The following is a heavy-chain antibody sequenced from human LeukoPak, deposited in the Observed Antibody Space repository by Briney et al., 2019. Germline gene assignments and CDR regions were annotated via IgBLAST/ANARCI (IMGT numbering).Heavy chain of an antibody. CDR3: ARGWTGTTSKPLLDP. J-gene: IGHJ5*02. V-gene: IGHV3-13*01. CDR1: GFTFSSYD. Sequence: PGGSLRLSCAASGFTFSSYDMHWVRQATGKGLEWVSAIGTAGDTYYPGSVKGRFTISRENAKNSLYLQMNSLRAGGTAVYYCARGWTGTTSKPLLDPWGQGTLVTVSS. CDR2: IGTAGDT. D-gene: IGHD1-1*01.